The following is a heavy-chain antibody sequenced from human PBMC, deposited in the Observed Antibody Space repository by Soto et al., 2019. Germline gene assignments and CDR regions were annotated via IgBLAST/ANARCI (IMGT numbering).Heavy chain of an antibody. CDR1: GLTFSNYA. D-gene: IGHD1-7*01. V-gene: IGHV3-23*01. J-gene: IGHJ4*02. Sequence: GGSLRLSCAASGLTFSNYAMSWVRQAPGGGLEWVSSMSGSSSTTYYADSVRGRFTISRHRYKNTLYLHMSSLRAEDTALSYCAKNQERELPRVIDFWGQGTLVTVSS. CDR3: AKNQERELPRVIDF. CDR2: MSGSSSTT.